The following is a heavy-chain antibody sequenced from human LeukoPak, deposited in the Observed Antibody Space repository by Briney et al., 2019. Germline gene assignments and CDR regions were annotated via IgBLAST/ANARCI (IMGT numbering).Heavy chain of an antibody. D-gene: IGHD1-26*01. CDR3: ARLRLSGGSFSVGWFDP. CDR1: GGSISSYY. J-gene: IGHJ5*02. V-gene: IGHV4-59*01. CDR2: IYHRVSS. Sequence: SETLSLTCTVSGGSISSYYWSWIRQPPGKGLEWIGYIYHRVSSSCNPSLKSRVTISVDTSKNQVSLRLSSVTAADTAVYFCARLRLSGGSFSVGWFDPWGQGIQVTVSS.